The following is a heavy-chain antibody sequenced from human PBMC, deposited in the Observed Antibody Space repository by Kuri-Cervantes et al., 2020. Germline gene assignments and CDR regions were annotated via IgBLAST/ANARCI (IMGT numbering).Heavy chain of an antibody. CDR1: GFTFSSYS. V-gene: IGHV3-49*04. J-gene: IGHJ4*02. CDR2: IRSKAYGGTT. CDR3: TRHAVVVAAIVFDY. D-gene: IGHD2-15*01. Sequence: GESLKISCAASGFTFSSYSMNWVRQAPGKGLEWVGFIRSKAYGGTTEYAASVKGRFTISRDDSKSIAYLQMNSLKTEDTAVYYCTRHAVVVAAIVFDYWGQGTLVTVSS.